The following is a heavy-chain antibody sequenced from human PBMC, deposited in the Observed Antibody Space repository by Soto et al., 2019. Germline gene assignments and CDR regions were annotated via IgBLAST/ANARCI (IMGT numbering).Heavy chain of an antibody. Sequence: EVHLVQSGGDLVQPGGSLKLSCVASRFNFSHASIHWVRQASGKGLEWLGRIKRKSDNYATAYGTSVTGRFTISRDDSKNTAYLQMNSLTAEDTAMYYCISPNELGDYWGQGTLVFVSS. D-gene: IGHD3-10*01. J-gene: IGHJ4*02. V-gene: IGHV3-73*02. CDR1: RFNFSHAS. CDR2: IKRKSDNYAT. CDR3: ISPNELGDY.